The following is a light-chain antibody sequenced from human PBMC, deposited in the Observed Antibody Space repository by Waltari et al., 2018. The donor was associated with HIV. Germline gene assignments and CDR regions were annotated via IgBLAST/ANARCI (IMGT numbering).Light chain of an antibody. V-gene: IGLV3-1*01. J-gene: IGLJ2*01. CDR1: NLSDKY. CDR3: QAWDSSTEV. Sequence: SDELTQPPSVSVSPGQTASLTCSGDNLSDKYVCWYQQKPGQSPVVVIYQDDKRPSGIPERFSGSNSGNTATLTISGTQAMDEADYYCQAWDSSTEVFGGGTKLTV. CDR2: QDD.